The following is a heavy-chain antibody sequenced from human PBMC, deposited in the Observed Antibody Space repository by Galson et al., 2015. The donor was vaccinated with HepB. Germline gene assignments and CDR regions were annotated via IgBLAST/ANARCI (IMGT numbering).Heavy chain of an antibody. Sequence: SLRLSCAASGFAFSSYAMSWVRQAPGKGLEWVSAITGSGDSTYSADSVKGRFTISRDNSKNTLYLQMNSLRAEGTAVYYCAKCTSSASCYTPVDYWGQGTLVTVSS. J-gene: IGHJ4*02. CDR2: ITGSGDST. CDR1: GFAFSSYA. CDR3: AKCTSSASCYTPVDY. D-gene: IGHD2-2*02. V-gene: IGHV3-23*01.